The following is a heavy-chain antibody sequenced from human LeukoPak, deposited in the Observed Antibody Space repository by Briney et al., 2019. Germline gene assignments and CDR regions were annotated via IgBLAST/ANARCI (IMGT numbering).Heavy chain of an antibody. V-gene: IGHV3-7*03. CDR3: ARGRYSGTTYYFDY. CDR2: IKKDGSET. J-gene: IGHJ4*02. Sequence: GGSLRLSCAASGFTFSTSWMSRVRQVPGKGREWVANIKKDGSETDYVDSVKGRFTIARDNAKNSLYLQMNSLRAEDTAMYYCARGRYSGTTYYFDYWGQGTLVTVSS. CDR1: GFTFSTSW. D-gene: IGHD5-12*01.